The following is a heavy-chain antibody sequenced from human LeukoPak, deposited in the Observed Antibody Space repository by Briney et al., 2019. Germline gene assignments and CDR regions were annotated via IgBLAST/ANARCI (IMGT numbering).Heavy chain of an antibody. CDR1: EFTFGNSW. J-gene: IGHJ4*02. D-gene: IGHD5-24*01. CDR3: ARDRGWQQFDY. V-gene: IGHV3-7*01. Sequence: GSLRLSCAASEFTFGNSWMTWVRQAPGKRLERVANIKEDGSETYYVGSVRGRFSISRDNAKNSVYLEMNSLRAEDTAVYFCARDRGWQQFDYWGQGTLVTVSS. CDR2: IKEDGSET.